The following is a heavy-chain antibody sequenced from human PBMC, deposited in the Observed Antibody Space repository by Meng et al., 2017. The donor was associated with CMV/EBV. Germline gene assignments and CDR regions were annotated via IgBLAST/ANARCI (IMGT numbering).Heavy chain of an antibody. Sequence: GGSLRLSCTASGFSLGDYAMSWVRQAPGKGLEWVGFIRSKAFGGTTEYATSVKGRFTISRDDSKTIAYLQMNSLKIEDTAVYYCTRAIIAPHHYGSGNYFRWFDPWGQGTLVTVSS. CDR2: IRSKAFGGTT. CDR3: TRAIIAPHHYGSGNYFRWFDP. J-gene: IGHJ5*02. V-gene: IGHV3-49*04. D-gene: IGHD3-10*01. CDR1: GFSLGDYA.